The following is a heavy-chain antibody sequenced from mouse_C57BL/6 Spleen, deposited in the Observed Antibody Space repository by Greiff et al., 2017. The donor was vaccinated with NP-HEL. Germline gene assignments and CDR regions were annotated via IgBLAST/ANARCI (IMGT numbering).Heavy chain of an antibody. CDR1: GFNIKDDY. V-gene: IGHV14-4*01. CDR2: IDPENGDT. D-gene: IGHD2-3*01. CDR3: TTKDGYYAMDY. J-gene: IGHJ4*01. Sequence: EVKLQESGAELVRPGASVKLSCTASGFNIKDDYMHWVKQRPEQGLEWIGWIDPENGDTEYASKFQGKATITADTSSNTAYLQLSSLTSEDTAVYYCTTKDGYYAMDYWGQGTSVTVSS.